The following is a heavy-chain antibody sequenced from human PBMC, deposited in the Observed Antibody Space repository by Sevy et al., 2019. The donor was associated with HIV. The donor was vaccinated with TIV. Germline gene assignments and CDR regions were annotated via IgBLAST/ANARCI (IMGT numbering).Heavy chain of an antibody. CDR1: GDSVSSNSAA. CDR2: TSYRSKWSN. J-gene: IGHJ4*02. CDR3: AREGATAFDY. D-gene: IGHD1-26*01. V-gene: IGHV6-1*01. Sequence: SQTISLTCAISGDSVSSNSAAWNWLRQSPSRGLEWLGRTSYRSKWSNAYAVSMEARISINPDTSKNQFFLQLNSVTPTVTAVYYCAREGATAFDYWGQGTLVTVSS.